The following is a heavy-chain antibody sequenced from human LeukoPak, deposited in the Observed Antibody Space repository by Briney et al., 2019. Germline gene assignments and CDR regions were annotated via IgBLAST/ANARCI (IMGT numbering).Heavy chain of an antibody. CDR2: IYHSGST. CDR1: GGSISSGGYS. Sequence: SQTLSLTCAVSGGSISSGGYSWSWIRQPPGKGLEWIGYIYHSGSTYYNPSLKSRVTISVDRSKNQFSLKLSSETAADTAVYYCARGYYYDSSGYQPLFDYWGQGTLVTVSS. CDR3: ARGYYYDSSGYQPLFDY. D-gene: IGHD3-22*01. V-gene: IGHV4-30-2*01. J-gene: IGHJ4*02.